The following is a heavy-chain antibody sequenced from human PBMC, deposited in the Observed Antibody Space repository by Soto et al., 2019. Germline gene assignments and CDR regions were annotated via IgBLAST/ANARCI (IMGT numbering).Heavy chain of an antibody. V-gene: IGHV2-5*02. D-gene: IGHD5-18*01. CDR2: IYWDDDK. J-gene: IGHJ4*02. Sequence: QITLKESGPTLVKPTQTLTLTCTFSGFSLSTSGVGVGWIRQPPGKALEWLALIYWDDDKRYSPSLKSRLTITEDTSKNQVVLTMTNMDPVDTATYYCAHSGYSYGRVGDYFDYWGQGTLVTVSS. CDR3: AHSGYSYGRVGDYFDY. CDR1: GFSLSTSGVG.